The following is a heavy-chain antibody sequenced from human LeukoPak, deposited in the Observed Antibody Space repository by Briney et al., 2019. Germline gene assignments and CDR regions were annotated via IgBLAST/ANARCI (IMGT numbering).Heavy chain of an antibody. CDR3: ANYRKPQGLDY. Sequence: GGSLRLSCAVSRFAFSTYAMTWVRQAPGQGLEYVSTISSNGADTYYADSVKGRFTISRDNSKNTLYLQMTSLRVEDTAVYYCANYRKPQGLDYWGQRTLVTVSS. CDR1: RFAFSTYA. V-gene: IGHV3-23*01. D-gene: IGHD1-14*01. J-gene: IGHJ4*02. CDR2: ISSNGADT.